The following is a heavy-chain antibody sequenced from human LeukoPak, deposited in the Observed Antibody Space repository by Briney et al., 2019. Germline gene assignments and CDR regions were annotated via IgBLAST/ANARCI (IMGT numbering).Heavy chain of an antibody. CDR2: KNQDGSAK. V-gene: IGHV3-7*01. D-gene: IGHD3-16*01. J-gene: IGHJ6*02. CDR3: ATYTHWVAGDV. Sequence: PGGSLRLSCAASGFTFSYSWMSWVRQAPGKGLEWVTNKNQDGSAKGYVDSVKGRFTISRDNARNSLYLQMSSLRPEDTAVYYCATYTHWVAGDVWGQGTTVTVSS. CDR1: GFTFSYSW.